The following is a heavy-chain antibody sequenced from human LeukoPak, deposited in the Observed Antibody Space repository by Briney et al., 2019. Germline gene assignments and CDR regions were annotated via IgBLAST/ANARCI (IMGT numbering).Heavy chain of an antibody. CDR2: ISGGGGST. V-gene: IGHV3-23*01. Sequence: GGSLRLSCAASGFTFSTFAMSWVRQTPGKGLEWVSVISGGGGSTDYADSVKGRFTVSRDNSKNTLYLQMDSLTVEDTAVYYCAKSYDISRFYPYWGQGTLVTVSS. CDR3: AKSYDISRFYPY. J-gene: IGHJ4*02. CDR1: GFTFSTFA. D-gene: IGHD3-22*01.